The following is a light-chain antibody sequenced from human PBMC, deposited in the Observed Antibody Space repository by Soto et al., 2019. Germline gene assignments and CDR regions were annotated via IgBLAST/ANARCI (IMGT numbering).Light chain of an antibody. V-gene: IGKV3-11*01. CDR2: DAS. CDR3: HQRQYWPPIT. J-gene: IGKJ5*01. CDR1: QSVSVY. Sequence: EIVLTQSPGTLSLSPGDRATLSCRASQSVSVYLDWYQQKPGQAPRLLISDASNRATGIPARFSGSGSGTDFILTISSLEPEDFAVYYCHQRQYWPPITFGQGTKLEIK.